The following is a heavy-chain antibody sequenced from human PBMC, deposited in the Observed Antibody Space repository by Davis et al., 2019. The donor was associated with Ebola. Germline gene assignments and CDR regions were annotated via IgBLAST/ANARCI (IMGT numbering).Heavy chain of an antibody. D-gene: IGHD3-22*01. CDR1: GYTFTSYY. CDR3: ARDDYDSSGSAVDY. CDR2: INPSGSTT. Sequence: ASVKVSCKASGYTFTSYYIHWVRQAPGQGLEWMGIINPSGSTTIYAQKFQGRVTMTRDTSTSTAYLELSSLRSEDTAVYYWARDDYDSSGSAVDYWGQGTLVTVSS. V-gene: IGHV1-46*01. J-gene: IGHJ4*02.